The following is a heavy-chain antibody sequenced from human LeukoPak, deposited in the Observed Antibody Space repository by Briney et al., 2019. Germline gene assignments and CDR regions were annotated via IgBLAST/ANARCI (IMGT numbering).Heavy chain of an antibody. CDR1: GSSVTTSY. CDR3: ARQRGSGCLDY. J-gene: IGHJ4*02. V-gene: IGHV3-66*04. D-gene: IGHD6-19*01. Sequence: GGSLRLSCAASGSSVTTSYLSWVRQAPEKGLEWVSLIYSGGSTYYADSVKGRFSISRDNAKNSLSLQMNSLRAEDTAVYYCARQRGSGCLDYWGQGTLVTVSS. CDR2: IYSGGST.